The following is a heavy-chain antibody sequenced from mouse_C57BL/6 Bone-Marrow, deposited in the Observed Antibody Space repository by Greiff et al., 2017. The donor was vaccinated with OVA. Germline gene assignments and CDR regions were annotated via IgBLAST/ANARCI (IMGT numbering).Heavy chain of an antibody. CDR3: ARYRRRSWFAY. D-gene: IGHD5-1*01. J-gene: IGHJ3*01. V-gene: IGHV1-64*01. CDR2: IHPNSGST. Sequence: QVQLQQPGAELVKPGASVKLSCKASGYTFTSYWMHWVKQRPGQGLEWIGMIHPNSGSTNYNEKFKSKATLTVDKSSSAAYMQLSSLTSEDSAVYYCARYRRRSWFAYWGQGTLVTGSA. CDR1: GYTFTSYW.